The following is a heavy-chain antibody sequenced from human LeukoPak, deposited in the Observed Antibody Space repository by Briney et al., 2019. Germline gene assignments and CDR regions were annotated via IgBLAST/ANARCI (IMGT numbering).Heavy chain of an antibody. CDR2: IIPIFGTA. Sequence: SVKVSCKASGGTFSIFALSWVRQAPGQGLEWMGGIIPIFGTANYAQKFQGRVTIYSDASTSTDYMELSSLRSEDTAVYYCARDVRVKQQLTIRGSDCFYYMDVWGNGTTVTVSS. CDR3: ARDVRVKQQLTIRGSDCFYYMDV. D-gene: IGHD6-13*01. J-gene: IGHJ6*03. V-gene: IGHV1-69*01. CDR1: GGTFSIFA.